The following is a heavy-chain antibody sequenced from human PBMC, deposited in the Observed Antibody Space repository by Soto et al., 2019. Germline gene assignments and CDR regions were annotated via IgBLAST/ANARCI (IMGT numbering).Heavy chain of an antibody. J-gene: IGHJ4*02. V-gene: IGHV3-23*01. CDR2: ISVSGGST. CDR1: GYRFSSYS. Sequence: EVHLLESGGGLVQPGGSLRLSCAASGYRFSSYSMSWVRQAPGMGLEWVSAISVSGGSTYYADSVRGRFTISRDNSKNTLSLQMTSLRAEDTAVYYCAKASSSNVYNFDSWGQGTLVTVSS. D-gene: IGHD1-1*01. CDR3: AKASSSNVYNFDS.